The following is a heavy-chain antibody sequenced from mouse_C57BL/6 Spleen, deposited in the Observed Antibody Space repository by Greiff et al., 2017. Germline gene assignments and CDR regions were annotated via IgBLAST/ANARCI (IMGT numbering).Heavy chain of an antibody. CDR1: GFTFSSYA. CDR3: ARDRWLLPYHWYFDV. D-gene: IGHD2-3*01. Sequence: EVKLMESGGGLVKPGGSLKLSCAASGFTFSSYAMSWVRQTPEKRLEWVATISDGGSYTYYPDNVKGRFTISRDNAKNNLYLQMSHLKSEDTAMYYCARDRWLLPYHWYFDVWGTGTTVTVSS. CDR2: ISDGGSYT. V-gene: IGHV5-4*01. J-gene: IGHJ1*03.